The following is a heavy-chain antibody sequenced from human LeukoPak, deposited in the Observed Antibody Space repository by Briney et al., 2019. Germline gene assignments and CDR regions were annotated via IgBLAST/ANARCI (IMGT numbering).Heavy chain of an antibody. D-gene: IGHD2-2*01. Sequence: PGGSLRLSCAASGFTFSSYAMSWVRQAPGKGLEWVSAISGSGGSTYYADSVEGRFTISRDNSKNTPYLQMNSLRAEDTAVYYCARALVVPAAYDYWGQGTLVTVSS. CDR1: GFTFSSYA. CDR2: ISGSGGST. J-gene: IGHJ4*02. CDR3: ARALVVPAAYDY. V-gene: IGHV3-23*01.